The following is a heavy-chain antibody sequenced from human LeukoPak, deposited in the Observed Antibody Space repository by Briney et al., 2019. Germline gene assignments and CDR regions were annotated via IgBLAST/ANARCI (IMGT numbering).Heavy chain of an antibody. CDR1: GGSISSSSYY. Sequence: KSSETLSLTCTVSGGSISSSSYYWGWIRQPPGKGLEWIGSIYYSGSTYYNPSLKSRVTISVDTSKNQFSLKLSSVTAADTAVYYCARFYGSGSSPWGQGTLVTVPS. CDR3: ARFYGSGSSP. V-gene: IGHV4-39*01. J-gene: IGHJ4*02. D-gene: IGHD3-10*01. CDR2: IYYSGST.